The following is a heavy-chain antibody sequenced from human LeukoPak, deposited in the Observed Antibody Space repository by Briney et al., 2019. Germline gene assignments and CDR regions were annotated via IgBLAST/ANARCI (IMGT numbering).Heavy chain of an antibody. V-gene: IGHV4-39*07. D-gene: IGHD3-22*01. CDR2: IYYSGST. J-gene: IGHJ6*03. CDR3: ARGPSYYYDSSGYYFATRYYYYMDA. CDR1: GGSISSSSYY. Sequence: PSETLSLTCTVSGGSISSSSYYWGWIRQPPGKGLEWIGSIYYSGSTYYNPSLKSRVTISVDTSKNQFSLKLSSVTAADTAVYYCARGPSYYYDSSGYYFATRYYYYMDAWGKGTTVTVSS.